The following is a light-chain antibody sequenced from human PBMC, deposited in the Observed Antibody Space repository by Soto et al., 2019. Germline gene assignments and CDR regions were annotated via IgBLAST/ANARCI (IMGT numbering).Light chain of an antibody. CDR3: QQRSNWPRT. Sequence: EIVMTPSPATLSVSPGERATLYCRASQSVSSNLAWYQQKPGQAPRLLIYGASTRATGTPARFSGSGSGTDFTLTISSLEPEDFAVYYCQQRSNWPRTFGQGTKVDIK. V-gene: IGKV3-15*01. J-gene: IGKJ1*01. CDR2: GAS. CDR1: QSVSSN.